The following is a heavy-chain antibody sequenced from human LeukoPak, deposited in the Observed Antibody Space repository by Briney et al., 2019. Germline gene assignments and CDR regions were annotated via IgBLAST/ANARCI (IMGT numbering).Heavy chain of an antibody. CDR2: ISGSGGNT. Sequence: PGGSLRLSCAASGFTFSSYALSWVRQAPGKGLEWVSAISGSGGNTYYANSVKGRFIISRDNSKNTLYLQRNSLRGEDTAVYYCAARRADSSGFDYWGQGTLVTVYS. CDR1: GFTFSSYA. J-gene: IGHJ4*02. CDR3: AARRADSSGFDY. V-gene: IGHV3-23*01. D-gene: IGHD3-22*01.